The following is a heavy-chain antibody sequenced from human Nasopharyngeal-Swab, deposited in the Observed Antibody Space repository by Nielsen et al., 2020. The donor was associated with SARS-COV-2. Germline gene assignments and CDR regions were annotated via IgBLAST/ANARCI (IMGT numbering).Heavy chain of an antibody. CDR3: ARDHVLPDAFDI. Sequence: GVLKISCAASGFTFSSYSMNWVRQAPGKGLEWVSSISSSSSYIYYADSVKGRFTISRDNAKNSLYLQMNSLRAEDTAVYYCARDHVLPDAFDIWGQGTMVTVSS. CDR1: GFTFSSYS. CDR2: ISSSSSYI. D-gene: IGHD3-10*01. J-gene: IGHJ3*02. V-gene: IGHV3-21*01.